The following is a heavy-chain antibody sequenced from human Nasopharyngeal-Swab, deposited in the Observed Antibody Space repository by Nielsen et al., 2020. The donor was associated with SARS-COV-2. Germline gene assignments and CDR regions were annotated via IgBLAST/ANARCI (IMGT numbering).Heavy chain of an antibody. J-gene: IGHJ6*03. CDR1: GFSFSTYW. CDR3: ARQGVFVPAYFHQYYMDV. D-gene: IGHD3-16*02. CDR2: IKQDGSEK. V-gene: IGHV3-7*03. Sequence: GESLKISCAASGFSFSTYWMTWVRQAPGKGLEWVANIKQDGSEKYYVDSVKGRFTVSRDNPKNLLYLQVTSLRAEDTAVYYCARQGVFVPAYFHQYYMDVWGKGTTVTVPS.